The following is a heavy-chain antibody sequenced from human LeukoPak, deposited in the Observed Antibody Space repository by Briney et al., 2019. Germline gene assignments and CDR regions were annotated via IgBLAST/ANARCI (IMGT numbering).Heavy chain of an antibody. J-gene: IGHJ4*02. CDR2: IHYNGQA. Sequence: PSQTLSLTCTVSGGSISSGDYYWGWIRQAPGKGLEWIVSIHYNGQAYYNPSRASRVTISVDTSRNQFSLKLVSVTAADTAVYYCARLSGEIIVVGAGIDSWGQGTLVTVSS. CDR1: GGSISSGDYY. CDR3: ARLSGEIIVVGAGIDS. D-gene: IGHD2-15*01. V-gene: IGHV4-39*07.